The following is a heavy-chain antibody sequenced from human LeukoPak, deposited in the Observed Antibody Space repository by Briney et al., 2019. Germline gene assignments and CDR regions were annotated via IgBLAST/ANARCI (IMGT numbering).Heavy chain of an antibody. J-gene: IGHJ6*03. Sequence: SETLSLTCTVSGGSISSSSYYWGWIRQPPGKGLEWIGSIYYSGSTYYNPSLKSRVTISVDTSKNQFSLKLTSVTAADTAVYYCTRAASSGPLFTYHMEVWGKGTTVTVSS. V-gene: IGHV4-39*07. CDR3: TRAASSGPLFTYHMEV. CDR2: IYYSGST. D-gene: IGHD3-22*01. CDR1: GGSISSSSYY.